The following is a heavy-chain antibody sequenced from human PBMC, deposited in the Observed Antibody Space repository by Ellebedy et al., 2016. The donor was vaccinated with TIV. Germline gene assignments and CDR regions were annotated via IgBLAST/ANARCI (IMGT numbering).Heavy chain of an antibody. V-gene: IGHV4-34*01. CDR3: ARGPEVRVRATSVHY. CDR2: IDHSGST. CDR1: GGSFSGYY. D-gene: IGHD1-26*01. J-gene: IGHJ4*01. Sequence: MPSETLSLTCAVYGGSFSGYYWNWIRQPPGKGLEWIGEIDHSGSTNCNPSLKSRVTVSVDTSKNQFSLKLTSVTAADTAVYYCARGPEVRVRATSVHYWGHGNLVTVSS.